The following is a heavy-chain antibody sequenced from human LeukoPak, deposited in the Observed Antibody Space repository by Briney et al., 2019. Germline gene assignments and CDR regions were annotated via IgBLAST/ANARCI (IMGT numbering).Heavy chain of an antibody. V-gene: IGHV1-2*02. CDR3: ARDWKRVNWFDP. J-gene: IGHJ5*02. Sequence: ASVKVSCKASGYTFTGYYMHWVRQAPGQGLEWMGWINPNSGGTNYAQKFQGRVTMTRDTSISTAYMELSRLRSDDTAVYYCARDWKRVNWFDPWGQGTLVTVSS. D-gene: IGHD1-1*01. CDR1: GYTFTGYY. CDR2: INPNSGGT.